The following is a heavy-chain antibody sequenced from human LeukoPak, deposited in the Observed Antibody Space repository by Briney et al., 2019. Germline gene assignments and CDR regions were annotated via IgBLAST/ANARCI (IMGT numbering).Heavy chain of an antibody. Sequence: GGSLRLSCAASGFTFSTYWMHWVRQAPGKGLVWVSRINGEGITTTYADSVKGRFTISRDNAKNTLYLQMNSLRAEDTAVYYCAREWGGLRWGQGTLVTVSS. CDR1: GFTFSTYW. CDR3: AREWGGLR. J-gene: IGHJ4*02. CDR2: INGEGITT. D-gene: IGHD3-16*01. V-gene: IGHV3-74*01.